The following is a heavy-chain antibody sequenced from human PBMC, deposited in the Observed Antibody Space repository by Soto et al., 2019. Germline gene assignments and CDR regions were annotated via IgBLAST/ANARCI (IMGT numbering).Heavy chain of an antibody. V-gene: IGHV3-74*01. D-gene: IGHD3-10*01. CDR3: ARYNPSYYAPDY. CDR1: GFTFSSYW. Sequence: GSLRLSCAASGFTFSSYWMHWVRQAPGKGLVWVSRINSDGSSTSYADSVKGRFTISRDNAKNTLYLQMNSLRAEDTAVYYCARYNPSYYAPDYWGQGTLVTVSS. CDR2: INSDGSST. J-gene: IGHJ4*02.